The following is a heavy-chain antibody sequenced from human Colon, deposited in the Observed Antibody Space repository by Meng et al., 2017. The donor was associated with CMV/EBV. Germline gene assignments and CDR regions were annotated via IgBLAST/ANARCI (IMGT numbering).Heavy chain of an antibody. CDR3: TTGSVCVGDCFSGKLDY. CDR2: IKSMIDGGTT. V-gene: IGHV3-15*01. CDR1: GFIFSNAW. J-gene: IGHJ4*02. D-gene: IGHD2-21*02. Sequence: EVQLVESGGGLVKPGGYLRLSCAASGFIFSNAWMSWVRQAPGKGLEWVGRIKSMIDGGTTDYPAPVKGRFTISRDDSKNMLYPQMSSLKIEDTAVYYCTTGSVCVGDCFSGKLDYWGQGNLVTVSS.